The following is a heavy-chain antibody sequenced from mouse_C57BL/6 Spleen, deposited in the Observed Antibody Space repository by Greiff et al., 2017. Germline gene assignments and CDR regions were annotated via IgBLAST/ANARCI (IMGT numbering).Heavy chain of an antibody. J-gene: IGHJ4*01. D-gene: IGHD2-5*01. CDR3: ARSYYSNYDYAMDY. CDR1: GFTFTDYY. V-gene: IGHV7-3*01. CDR2: IRNKANGYTT. Sequence: EVQLVESGGGLVQPGGSLSLSCAASGFTFTDYYMSWVRQPPGKALEWLGFIRNKANGYTTEYSASVKGLFTISRDNSQSILYLQMNALRAEDSATYYCARSYYSNYDYAMDYWGQGTSVTVSS.